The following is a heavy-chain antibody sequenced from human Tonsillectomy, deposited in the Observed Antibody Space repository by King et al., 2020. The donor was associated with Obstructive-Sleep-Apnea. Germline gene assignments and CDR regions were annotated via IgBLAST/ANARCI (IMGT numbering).Heavy chain of an antibody. CDR2: ISSSSSTI. Sequence: VQLVESGGGLVQPGGSLRLSCAASGFTFSSYSMNWVRQAPGKGLEWVSYISSSSSTIYYADSVKGRFTISRDNAKNSLYLQMNSLRAEDTAVYYCARDLYYGSGSPYYFDYWGQGTLVRLL. V-gene: IGHV3-48*04. J-gene: IGHJ4*02. CDR3: ARDLYYGSGSPYYFDY. CDR1: GFTFSSYS. D-gene: IGHD3-10*01.